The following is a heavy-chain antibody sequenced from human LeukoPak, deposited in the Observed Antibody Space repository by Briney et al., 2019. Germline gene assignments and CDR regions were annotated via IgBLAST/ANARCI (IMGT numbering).Heavy chain of an antibody. V-gene: IGHV3-21*01. CDR3: ARDYTYYYDSSGYYFSS. Sequence: GGSLRLSCAASGFTFSSYSMNWVRQAPGKGLEWVSSISSSGSYIYYADSVKGRFTISRDNAKNSLYLQMNSLRAEDTAVYYCARDYTYYYDSSGYYFSSWGLGTLVTVSS. D-gene: IGHD3-22*01. J-gene: IGHJ4*02. CDR1: GFTFSSYS. CDR2: ISSSGSYI.